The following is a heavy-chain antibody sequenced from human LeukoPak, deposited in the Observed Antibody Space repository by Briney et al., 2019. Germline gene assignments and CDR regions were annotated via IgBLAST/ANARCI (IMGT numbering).Heavy chain of an antibody. CDR1: GFTFSSYA. Sequence: GGSLRLSCAASGFTFSSYAMSWVRQAPGKGLEWVSSISSSSSYIYYADSVKGRFTISRDNAKNSLYLQMNSLRAEDTAVYYCARDLQWLVQIFDYWGQGTLVTVSS. V-gene: IGHV3-21*01. CDR3: ARDLQWLVQIFDY. D-gene: IGHD6-19*01. CDR2: ISSSSSYI. J-gene: IGHJ4*02.